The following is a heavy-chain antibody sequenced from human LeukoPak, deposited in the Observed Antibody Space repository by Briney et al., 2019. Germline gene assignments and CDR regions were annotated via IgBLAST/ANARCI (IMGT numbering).Heavy chain of an antibody. CDR1: GGSISSGDYY. Sequence: SETLSLTCTVSGGSISSGDYYWSWIRQPPGKGLEWIGYIYYSGSTYYNPSLKSRVTISVDTSKNQFSLKLSSVTAADTAVYYCARGFSGNGLVVGTVWGQGTLVTVSS. CDR2: IYYSGST. CDR3: ARGFSGNGLVVGTV. J-gene: IGHJ4*02. V-gene: IGHV4-30-4*01. D-gene: IGHD2-15*01.